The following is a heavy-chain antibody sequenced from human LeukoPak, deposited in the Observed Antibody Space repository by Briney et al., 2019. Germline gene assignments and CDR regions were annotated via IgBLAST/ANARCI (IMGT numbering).Heavy chain of an antibody. CDR2: TYYRSKWYN. V-gene: IGHV6-1*01. CDR1: GDSVSSKSAA. D-gene: IGHD3-3*01. J-gene: IGHJ2*01. CDR3: ARDPHGFHWFFDL. Sequence: SRTLSLTCAISGDSVSSKSAAWTWIRQSPSRGLEWLGRTYYRSKWYNDYAVSVKGRIAINPDTSKNQFSLQLNSVTPEDTAVYYCARDPHGFHWFFDLRGRGTVVTVSS.